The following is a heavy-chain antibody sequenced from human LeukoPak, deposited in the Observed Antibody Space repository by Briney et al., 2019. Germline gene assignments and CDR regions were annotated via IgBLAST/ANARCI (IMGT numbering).Heavy chain of an antibody. D-gene: IGHD6-19*01. V-gene: IGHV4-39*01. CDR1: GDSISSSGSY. Sequence: SETLSLTCTVSGDSISSSGSYWGWVRQPRGKGLEWNGAIYYSGSTYYNPSLKSRVTISVDTSKNQFSLKLSSVTVADTAVYYCARRRKNKNSSGWYYFDYWGQGTLVTVSS. J-gene: IGHJ4*02. CDR2: IYYSGST. CDR3: ARRRKNKNSSGWYYFDY.